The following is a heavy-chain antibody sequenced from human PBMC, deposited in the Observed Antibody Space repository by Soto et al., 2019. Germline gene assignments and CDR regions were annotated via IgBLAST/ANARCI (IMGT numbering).Heavy chain of an antibody. V-gene: IGHV3-30*03. CDR1: GFTFSSYV. J-gene: IGHJ4*02. CDR2: VSNDGSNK. Sequence: SLRLSCAASGFTFSSYVMHWVRQAPGKGLEWVAVVSNDGSNKDYADSVKGRFTISRDNSKNTLYLQMNSLRAEDTAVYYCARRRNYYDSSGYGDYFDYWGQGTLVTVSS. D-gene: IGHD3-22*01. CDR3: ARRRNYYDSSGYGDYFDY.